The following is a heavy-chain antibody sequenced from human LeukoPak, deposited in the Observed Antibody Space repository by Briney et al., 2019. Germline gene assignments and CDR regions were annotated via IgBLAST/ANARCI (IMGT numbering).Heavy chain of an antibody. CDR1: GFTFSSYA. D-gene: IGHD3-10*01. J-gene: IGHJ5*02. V-gene: IGHV3-23*01. Sequence: PGGSLRLSCAASGFTFSSYAMSWVRQAPGKGLERVSATSGSGGSTYYADSVKGRFTISRDNSKNTLYLQMNSLRAEDTAVYYCAKDSPGVLLWFGELSGFDPWGQGTLVTVSS. CDR3: AKDSPGVLLWFGELSGFDP. CDR2: TSGSGGST.